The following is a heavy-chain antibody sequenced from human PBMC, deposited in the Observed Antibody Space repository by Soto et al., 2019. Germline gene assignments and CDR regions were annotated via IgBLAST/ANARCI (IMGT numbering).Heavy chain of an antibody. CDR1: GFTFSNYA. V-gene: IGHV3-23*01. CDR2: ISGRGGNT. Sequence: GGSVRLSCAASGFTFSNYAMSWVRQAPGKGLEWVSTISGRGGNTYYADSVKGRFTISRDNSRNTLYLQMDSLRVEDSAVYSCAKAGCSGGTCYLYYFDYWGQGALVTASS. J-gene: IGHJ4*02. D-gene: IGHD2-15*01. CDR3: AKAGCSGGTCYLYYFDY.